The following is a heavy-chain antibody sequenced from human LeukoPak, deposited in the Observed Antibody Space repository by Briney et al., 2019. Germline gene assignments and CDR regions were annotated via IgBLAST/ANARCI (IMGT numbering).Heavy chain of an antibody. J-gene: IGHJ6*02. Sequence: SETLSLTCAVYGGSFSGYYWSWIRQPPGKGLEWIGEINHSGSTNYNPSLNSRVTISVDTSKNQFSLKLSSVTAADTAVYYCARGTTSQPYYYYGMDVWGQGTTVTVSS. CDR1: GGSFSGYY. CDR2: INHSGST. D-gene: IGHD4-17*01. CDR3: ARGTTSQPYYYYGMDV. V-gene: IGHV4-34*01.